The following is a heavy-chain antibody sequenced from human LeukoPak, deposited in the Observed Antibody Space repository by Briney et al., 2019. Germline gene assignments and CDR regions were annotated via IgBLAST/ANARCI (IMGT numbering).Heavy chain of an antibody. Sequence: SGGSLRLSCAASGFTFSSYAMHWVRQAPGKGLEWVAVISYDGSNKYYADSVKGRFTITRDNSKNTLYLQMNSLRAEDTAVYYCARGPYYDILTGSPLYYGMDVWGQGTTVTVSS. J-gene: IGHJ6*02. CDR1: GFTFSSYA. CDR2: ISYDGSNK. D-gene: IGHD3-9*01. CDR3: ARGPYYDILTGSPLYYGMDV. V-gene: IGHV3-30-3*01.